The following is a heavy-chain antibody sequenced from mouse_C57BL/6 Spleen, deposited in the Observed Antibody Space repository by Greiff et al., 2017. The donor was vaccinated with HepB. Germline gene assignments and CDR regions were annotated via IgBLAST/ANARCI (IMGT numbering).Heavy chain of an antibody. D-gene: IGHD1-1*01. V-gene: IGHV1-4*01. CDR2: INPSSGYT. CDR1: GYTFTSYT. Sequence: QVQLQQSGAELARPGASVKMSCKASGYTFTSYTMHWVKQRPGQGLEWIGYINPSSGYTKYNQKFKDKATLTADKSSSTAYMQLSSLTSEDSAVYYCAREVTTVVADDWGQGTTLTVSS. J-gene: IGHJ2*01. CDR3: AREVTTVVADD.